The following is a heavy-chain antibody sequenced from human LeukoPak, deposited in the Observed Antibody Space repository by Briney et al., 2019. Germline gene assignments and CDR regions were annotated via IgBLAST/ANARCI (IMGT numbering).Heavy chain of an antibody. D-gene: IGHD3-3*01. CDR3: ARRLLEPYYFDY. CDR2: ISSSGSTI. J-gene: IGHJ4*02. CDR1: GFTFSDYY. Sequence: GGSLRLSCAASGFTFSDYYMSWIRQAPGKGLEWVSYISSSGSTIYYADSVKGRFTISRDNAKNSLYLQMNSLRAEDTAVYYRARRLLEPYYFDYWGQGTLVTVSS. V-gene: IGHV3-11*01.